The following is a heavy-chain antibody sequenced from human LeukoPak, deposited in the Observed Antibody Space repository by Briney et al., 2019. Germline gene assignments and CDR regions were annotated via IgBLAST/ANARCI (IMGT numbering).Heavy chain of an antibody. CDR2: IYSGGST. CDR3: ARDYYDSSGYVFDY. Sequence: PGGSLRLSCAASGFTVSSNYMSWVRQAPGKGLEWVSVIYSGGSTYYADSVKGRFTISRDNSKNTLYLQMNSLRAEDTAVYYCARDYYDSSGYVFDYWGQGTLVTVSS. D-gene: IGHD3-22*01. V-gene: IGHV3-66*01. CDR1: GFTVSSNY. J-gene: IGHJ4*02.